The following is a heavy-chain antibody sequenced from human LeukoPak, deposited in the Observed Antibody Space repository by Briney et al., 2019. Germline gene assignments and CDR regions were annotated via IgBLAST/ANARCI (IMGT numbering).Heavy chain of an antibody. D-gene: IGHD2-2*01. J-gene: IGHJ4*02. Sequence: KPGGSLRLSCAASGFTFSSYAMSWVRQAPGKGLEWVSVISGSGGSTYYVDSVKGRFTISRDNSKNTLYLQMNSLRAEDTAVYYCAKDLVVVPAAIDYWGQGTLVTVSS. CDR3: AKDLVVVPAAIDY. CDR1: GFTFSSYA. CDR2: ISGSGGST. V-gene: IGHV3-23*01.